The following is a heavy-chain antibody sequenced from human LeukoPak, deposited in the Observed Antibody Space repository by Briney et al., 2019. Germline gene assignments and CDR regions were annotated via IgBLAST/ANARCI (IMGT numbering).Heavy chain of an antibody. CDR1: GGTFSSYA. V-gene: IGHV1-69*13. D-gene: IGHD3-22*01. CDR2: IIPIFGTA. Sequence: GASVKVSCKASGGTFSSYAISWVRQAPGQGLEWMGGIIPIFGTANYAQKFQGRVTITADESTSTAYMELSSLRSEDTAVYYCATEWSPYYYDSSGLNAFDIWDQGTMVTVSS. J-gene: IGHJ3*02. CDR3: ATEWSPYYYDSSGLNAFDI.